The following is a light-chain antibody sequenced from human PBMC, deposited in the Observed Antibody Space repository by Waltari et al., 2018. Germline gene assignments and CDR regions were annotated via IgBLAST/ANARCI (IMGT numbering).Light chain of an antibody. Sequence: EIVLTQSPGTLSLSPGERATLSCRASQSVSSSSLAWYQQEPGQAPRLLIYGASSRATGIPDRCSGSGSGTDFTLTISRLEPEDFAVYYCQQYGSSLLTFGGGTKVEIK. CDR1: QSVSSSS. J-gene: IGKJ4*01. V-gene: IGKV3-20*01. CDR3: QQYGSSLLT. CDR2: GAS.